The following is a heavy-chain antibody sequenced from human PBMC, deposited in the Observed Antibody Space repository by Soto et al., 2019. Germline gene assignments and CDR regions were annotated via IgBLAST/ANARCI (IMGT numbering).Heavy chain of an antibody. CDR2: IFHSGST. D-gene: IGHD1-26*01. CDR1: GGSIRSNNW. J-gene: IGHJ4*02. CDR3: ARVFSGSYSDY. Sequence: LSLTCAVSGGSIRSNNWWSWVRQPPGKGLEWIGEIFHSGSTNYNPSLKTRVTISVDKSKNQFSLKLSSVTAADTAVYYCARVFSGSYSDYWGQGTLVTVSS. V-gene: IGHV4-4*02.